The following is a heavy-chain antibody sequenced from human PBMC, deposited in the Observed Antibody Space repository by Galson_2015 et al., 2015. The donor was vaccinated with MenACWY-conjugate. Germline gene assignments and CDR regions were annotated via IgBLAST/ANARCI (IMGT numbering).Heavy chain of an antibody. V-gene: IGHV3-23*01. CDR2: ISGSGGST. Sequence: SLRLSCAASGFTFSRDAMSWVRQAPGKGLEWVSAISGSGGSTYYADSVKGRFTISRDNSKNTLDLQMNSLRVEDTAVYYCATHRGDIAAEYGMDVWGQGTTVTVSS. CDR3: ATHRGDIAAEYGMDV. D-gene: IGHD6-13*01. J-gene: IGHJ6*02. CDR1: GFTFSRDA.